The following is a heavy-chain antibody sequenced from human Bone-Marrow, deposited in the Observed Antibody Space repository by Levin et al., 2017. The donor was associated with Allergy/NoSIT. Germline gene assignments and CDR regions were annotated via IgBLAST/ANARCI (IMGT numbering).Heavy chain of an antibody. J-gene: IGHJ5*02. Sequence: GSLRLSCTVSGGSISSTGHYWGWIRQPPGKGLEWIGNVYYTGSVNYNPTLKSRVTMSVDTSQNQFSLRLSSVTAADTASYYCVKEGAVAGNWFDPWGQGTLVIVSS. CDR1: GGSISSTGHY. V-gene: IGHV4-39*07. CDR2: VYYTGSV. CDR3: VKEGAVAGNWFDP. D-gene: IGHD6-19*01.